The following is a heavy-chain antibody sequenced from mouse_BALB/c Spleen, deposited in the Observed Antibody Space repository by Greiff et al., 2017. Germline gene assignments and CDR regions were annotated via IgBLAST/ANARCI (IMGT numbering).Heavy chain of an antibody. Sequence: EVKLVESGGGLVKPGGSLKLSCAASGFAFSSYDMSWVRQTPEKRLEWVAYISSGGGSTYYPDTVTGRFTISRDNAKNTLYLQMSSLKSEDTAMYYCARNYRYDGFDYWGQGTTLTVSS. CDR2: ISSGGGST. CDR1: GFAFSSYD. CDR3: ARNYRYDGFDY. J-gene: IGHJ2*01. V-gene: IGHV5-12-1*01. D-gene: IGHD2-14*01.